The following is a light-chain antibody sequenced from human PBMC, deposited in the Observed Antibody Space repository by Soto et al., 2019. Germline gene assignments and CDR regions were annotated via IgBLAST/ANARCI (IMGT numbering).Light chain of an antibody. CDR1: SSNIGAGYD. Sequence: QSVLTQPPSVSGAPGQRVTISCTGSSSNIGAGYDVRWYQQLPGTAPKLLIYGNSNRPSGVPDRFSGSKSGTSASLAITGLQAEDEADYYCQSHDSSLSGDVFGTGTKVTVL. J-gene: IGLJ1*01. CDR3: QSHDSSLSGDV. V-gene: IGLV1-40*01. CDR2: GNS.